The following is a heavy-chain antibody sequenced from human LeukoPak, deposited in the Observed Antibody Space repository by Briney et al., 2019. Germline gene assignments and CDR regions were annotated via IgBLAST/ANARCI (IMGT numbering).Heavy chain of an antibody. CDR2: IWYDGSNK. V-gene: IGHV3-33*01. CDR1: GFTFSSYG. D-gene: IGHD3-3*01. Sequence: GGSLRLSCAASGFTFSSYGMHWVRQAPGKGLEWVAVIWYDGSNKYYADSVKGRFTISRDNSKNTLYLQMNSLRAEDTAVYYCARGLEWLLGWFDPWGQGTLVTVSS. J-gene: IGHJ5*02. CDR3: ARGLEWLLGWFDP.